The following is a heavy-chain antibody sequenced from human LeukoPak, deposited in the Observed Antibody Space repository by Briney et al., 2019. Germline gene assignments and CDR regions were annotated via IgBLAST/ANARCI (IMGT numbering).Heavy chain of an antibody. J-gene: IGHJ4*02. CDR3: ARVYSGSYIGQYYFDY. D-gene: IGHD1-26*01. CDR2: IYTSGST. V-gene: IGHV4-61*02. CDR1: GGSISSGSYY. Sequence: SETLSLTCTVSGGSISSGSYYWSWIRQPAGKGLEWIGRIYTSGSTNYNPSLKSRVTISVDTSKNQFSLKLSSVTAADTAVYYCARVYSGSYIGQYYFDYWGQGTLVTVSS.